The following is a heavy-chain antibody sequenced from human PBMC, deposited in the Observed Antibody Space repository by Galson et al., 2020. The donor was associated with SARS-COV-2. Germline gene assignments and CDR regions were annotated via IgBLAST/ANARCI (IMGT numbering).Heavy chain of an antibody. V-gene: IGHV1-2*02. D-gene: IGHD6-19*01. CDR2: INPNSGGT. J-gene: IGHJ6*02. CDR3: ARVGIAVAASYYYYGMYV. Sequence: ASVKVSCKASGYTFTGYYMHWVRQAPGQGLEWMGWINPNSGGTNYAQQFQGRVTMTRDTSISTAYMELSRLRSDDTAVYYCARVGIAVAASYYYYGMYVWGQGTTVTGSS. CDR1: GYTFTGYY.